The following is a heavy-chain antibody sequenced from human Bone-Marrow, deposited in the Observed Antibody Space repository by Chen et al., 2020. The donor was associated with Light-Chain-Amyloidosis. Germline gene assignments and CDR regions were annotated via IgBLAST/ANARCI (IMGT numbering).Heavy chain of an antibody. V-gene: IGHV5-51*01. CDR2: IYPGDSDA. CDR1: GDRLTSYW. Sequence: EVQPEQSGPEVKKPGESLKIAWQGSGDRLTSYWIGWVRQLPGKGLEWMGIIYPGDSDARYSPSFQGQVTLSVDKSTTTAYLQWSSLKASDTAIYYCAREVSRDHFDYWGQGTLVTVSS. CDR3: AREVSRDHFDY. D-gene: IGHD2-2*01. J-gene: IGHJ4*02.